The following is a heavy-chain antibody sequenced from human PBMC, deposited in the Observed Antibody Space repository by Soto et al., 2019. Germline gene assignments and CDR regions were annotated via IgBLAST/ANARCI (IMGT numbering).Heavy chain of an antibody. J-gene: IGHJ6*02. V-gene: IGHV1-18*01. CDR3: ARVVGGDRYCYGMDV. CDR2: ISAYNGNT. Sequence: QVQLVQSGAEVKKPGASVKVSCKASGYTFTSYGISWVRQAPGQGLEWMGWISAYNGNTNCAQKLQGRVTMTTDTSTSTDYMEPRSLRSDDTAVYYCARVVGGDRYCYGMDVWGQGTTVTVSS. CDR1: GYTFTSYG. D-gene: IGHD3-10*01.